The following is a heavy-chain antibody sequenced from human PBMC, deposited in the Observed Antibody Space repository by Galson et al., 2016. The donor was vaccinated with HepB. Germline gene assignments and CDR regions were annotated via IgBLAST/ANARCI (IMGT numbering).Heavy chain of an antibody. V-gene: IGHV3-15*01. CDR1: GITFSNAW. Sequence: SLRLSCAASGITFSNAWMTWVRQTPEKGLEWVGRIKSKFDGGAADYATPVKGRFTISRDDSKNTLYLQMNSLETEDTGIYYCTTLGYSNSRGWYNGMDVWGQGTTVTVSS. CDR2: IKSKFDGGAA. J-gene: IGHJ6*02. CDR3: TTLGYSNSRGWYNGMDV. D-gene: IGHD4-11*01.